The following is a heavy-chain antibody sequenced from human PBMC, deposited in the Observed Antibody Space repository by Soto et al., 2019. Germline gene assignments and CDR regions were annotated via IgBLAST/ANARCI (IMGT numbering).Heavy chain of an antibody. D-gene: IGHD2-2*01. Sequence: QVQLVQSGAEVKKPGSSVKVSCRAPGGTFNSHTISWVRQAPGQGLEWMGGIMPMFGVTNYARKFQGRLTMTANESTTTAYREVSGLTCEDTAVYYCAGEGVTSSMSLPWMGYHYYGLDVWGQGTTVIVSS. CDR1: GGTFNSHT. J-gene: IGHJ6*02. V-gene: IGHV1-69*12. CDR2: IMPMFGVT. CDR3: AGEGVTSSMSLPWMGYHYYGLDV.